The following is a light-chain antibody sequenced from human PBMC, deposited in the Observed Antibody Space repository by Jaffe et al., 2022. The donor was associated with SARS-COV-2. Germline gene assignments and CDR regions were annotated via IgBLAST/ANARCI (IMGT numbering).Light chain of an antibody. V-gene: IGLV2-8*01. CDR1: SSDVGGHKY. CDR3: SSYAGSNNWV. Sequence: QSALTQPPSASGSLGQSVTISCTGTSSDVGGHKYVSWYQQYPGKAPKLLTYEVSKRPSGVPDRFSGSKSGNTASLTVSGLQAEDEADYYCSSYAGSNNWVFGGGTKLTVL. J-gene: IGLJ3*02. CDR2: EVS.